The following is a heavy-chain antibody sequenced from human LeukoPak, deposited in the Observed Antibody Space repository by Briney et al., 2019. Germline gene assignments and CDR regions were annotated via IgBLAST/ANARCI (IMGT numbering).Heavy chain of an antibody. J-gene: IGHJ5*02. CDR3: ARESSYCSSTSCHNWFDP. V-gene: IGHV3-21*01. CDR2: INSSSSYI. Sequence: TGGSLRLSCAASGLTFSSYSMNWVRQAPGKGLEWVSSINSSSSYIYYADSVKGRFTISRDNAKNSLYLQMNSLRAEDTAVYYCARESSYCSSTSCHNWFDPWGQGTLVTVSS. CDR1: GLTFSSYS. D-gene: IGHD2-2*01.